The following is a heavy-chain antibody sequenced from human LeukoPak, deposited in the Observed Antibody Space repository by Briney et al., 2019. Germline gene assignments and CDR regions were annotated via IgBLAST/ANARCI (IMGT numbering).Heavy chain of an antibody. J-gene: IGHJ4*02. D-gene: IGHD6-19*01. V-gene: IGHV3-48*01. CDR1: GFTFSSYS. Sequence: GGSLRLSCAASGFTFSSYSMNWVRQAPGKGLEWVSYISSSSSTIYYADSVKGRFTISRDNSKNTLYLQMNSLRAEDTAVYYCAKASFKAVAGTHFDYWGQGTLVTVSS. CDR3: AKASFKAVAGTHFDY. CDR2: ISSSSSTI.